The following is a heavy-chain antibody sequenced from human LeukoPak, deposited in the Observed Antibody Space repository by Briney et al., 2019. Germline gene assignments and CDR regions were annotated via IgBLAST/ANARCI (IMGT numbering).Heavy chain of an antibody. CDR2: ISYDGSNK. J-gene: IGHJ4*02. D-gene: IGHD3-10*01. CDR3: ARLLLFGESLDY. CDR1: GFTFSSYG. V-gene: IGHV3-30*03. Sequence: GGSLRLPCAASGFTFSSYGMHWVRQAPGKGLEWVAVISYDGSNKYYADSVKGRFTISRDNSKNTLYLQMNSLRAEDTAVYYCARLLLFGESLDYWGQGTLVTVSS.